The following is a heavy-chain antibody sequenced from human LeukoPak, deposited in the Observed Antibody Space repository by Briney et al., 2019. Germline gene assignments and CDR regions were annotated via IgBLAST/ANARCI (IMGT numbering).Heavy chain of an antibody. D-gene: IGHD5-12*01. CDR2: ISSSSSYI. V-gene: IGHV3-21*01. CDR1: GFTFSSYS. Sequence: GGSLRLSCAASGFTFSSYSMNWVRQAPGKGLEWVSSISSSSSYIYYADSVKGRFTISRDNAKNSLYLQMNSLRAEDTAVYYCARGMATIDGYYYYMDVWGKGTTVTVSS. J-gene: IGHJ6*03. CDR3: ARGMATIDGYYYYMDV.